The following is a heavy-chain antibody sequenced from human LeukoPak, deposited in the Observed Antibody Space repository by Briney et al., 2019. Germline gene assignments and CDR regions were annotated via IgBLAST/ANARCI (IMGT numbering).Heavy chain of an antibody. CDR3: ATQENYFHY. Sequence: PGGSLRLSCAAFGFTFTHAWMSWVRQAPAKGLEWVSLIYSGGSTYYADSVKGRFTISRHNSKNTVYLQMNSLRAEDTAVYYCATQENYFHYWGQGTLVTVSS. V-gene: IGHV3-53*04. CDR2: IYSGGST. J-gene: IGHJ4*02. CDR1: GFTFTHAW.